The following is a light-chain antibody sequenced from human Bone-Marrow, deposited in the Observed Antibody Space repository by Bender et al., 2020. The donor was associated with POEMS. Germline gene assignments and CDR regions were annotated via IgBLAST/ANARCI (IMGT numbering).Light chain of an antibody. J-gene: IGLJ2*01. V-gene: IGLV2-23*02. CDR3: CSYTDLNTWDVV. CDR2: EVT. Sequence: QSALTQPASVSGSPGQSITISCIGSSSDVATYDFVSWYQQHPGRAPKLILYEVTKRPSGVSDRFSGFKSDDRAYLTISGLQAEDEADYYCCSYTDLNTWDVVFGGGTKVTVL. CDR1: SSDVATYDF.